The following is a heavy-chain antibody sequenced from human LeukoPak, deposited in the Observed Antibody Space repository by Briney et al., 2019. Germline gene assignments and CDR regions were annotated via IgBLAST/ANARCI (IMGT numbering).Heavy chain of an antibody. Sequence: PSETLSLTCTVSGGSISSGGYYWSWIRQHPGKGLEWIGYIYYSGSTYYNPSLKSRVTISVDTSKNQFSLKLSSVTAADTAVYYCARAGAVAIQAYYFDYWGQGTLVTVSS. CDR2: IYYSGST. J-gene: IGHJ4*02. V-gene: IGHV4-31*03. CDR1: GGSISSGGYY. CDR3: ARAGAVAIQAYYFDY. D-gene: IGHD6-19*01.